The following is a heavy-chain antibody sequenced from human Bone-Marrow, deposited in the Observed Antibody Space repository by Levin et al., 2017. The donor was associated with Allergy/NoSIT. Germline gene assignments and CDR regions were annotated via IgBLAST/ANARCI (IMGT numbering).Heavy chain of an antibody. J-gene: IGHJ6*03. CDR2: IYYSGST. CDR3: ARDRRVTTIRLYYYYMDV. Sequence: SETLSLTCTVSGGSISSYYWSWIRQPPGKGLEWIGYIYYSGSTNYYPSFKSRVPITVDTSKNQFSLKLSSVAAADTAVYYCARDRRVTTIRLYYYYMDVWGKGTTVTVSS. CDR1: GGSISSYY. D-gene: IGHD5-12*01. V-gene: IGHV4-59*01.